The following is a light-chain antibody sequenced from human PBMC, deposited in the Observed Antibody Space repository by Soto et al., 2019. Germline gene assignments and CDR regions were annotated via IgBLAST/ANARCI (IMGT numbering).Light chain of an antibody. CDR1: SDIGNYNL. CDR3: ASYTSSSSFWV. Sequence: QSVVTQPASVSGSPGQSVTISCSGSDIGNYNLVSWYQHLPGRAPKLLIFEVTMRPSGISDRFFGSKSASTASLTISGLQAEDEGDYYCASYTSSSSFWVFGGGTKLTVL. J-gene: IGLJ3*02. CDR2: EVT. V-gene: IGLV2-14*02.